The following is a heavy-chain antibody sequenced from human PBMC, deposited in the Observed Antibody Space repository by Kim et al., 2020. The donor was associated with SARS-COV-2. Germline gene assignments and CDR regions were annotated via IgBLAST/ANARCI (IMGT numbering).Heavy chain of an antibody. J-gene: IGHJ4*02. Sequence: YADSVKGRFTISRDNAKNSLFLQMNSLRAEDTAVYFCARHIWHDHAVFEYWGRGALVTVAS. CDR3: ARHIWHDHAVFEY. V-gene: IGHV3-21*01. D-gene: IGHD1-20*01.